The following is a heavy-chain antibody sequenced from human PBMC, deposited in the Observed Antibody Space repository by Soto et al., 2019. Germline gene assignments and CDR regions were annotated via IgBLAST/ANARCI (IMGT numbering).Heavy chain of an antibody. V-gene: IGHV3-30-3*01. CDR3: ARGVRQWELLVAFDY. D-gene: IGHD1-26*01. J-gene: IGHJ4*01. Sequence: GGSLRLSCAASGFTFSSYVTHWVRQAPGKGLEWVAVISFDGSNKYYADSVKGRFTISRDNSKNMLYLQMNSLRLEDTAVYYCARGVRQWELLVAFDYWGQGTLVTVSS. CDR1: GFTFSSYV. CDR2: ISFDGSNK.